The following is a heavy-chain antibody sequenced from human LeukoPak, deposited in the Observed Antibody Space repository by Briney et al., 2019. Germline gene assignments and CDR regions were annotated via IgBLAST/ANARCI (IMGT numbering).Heavy chain of an antibody. CDR2: MSRSSVYI. CDR3: ARDSGHHYDGSGYYMVVGAFDI. V-gene: IGHV3-21*01. D-gene: IGHD3-22*01. Sequence: PGGSLRLSCAASGFAFSSYPMNWVRQAPGKGLEWVSSMSRSSVYIDYADSVKGRFTISRDDAKNSLYLQMDSLRAEDTALYYCARDSGHHYDGSGYYMVVGAFDIWGQGTMVTVSS. J-gene: IGHJ3*02. CDR1: GFAFSSYP.